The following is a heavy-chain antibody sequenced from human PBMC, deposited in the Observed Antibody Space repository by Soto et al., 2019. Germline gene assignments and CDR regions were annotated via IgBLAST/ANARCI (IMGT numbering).Heavy chain of an antibody. Sequence: SETLSLTCTVSGGSISSSSYYWGWIRQPPGKGLEWIGSIYYSGSTYYNPSLKSRVTISVDTSKNQFSLKLSSVTAADTAVYYCASHGITMVRGVATDYWGQGTLVTV. CDR1: GGSISSSSYY. CDR2: IYYSGST. D-gene: IGHD3-10*01. J-gene: IGHJ4*02. CDR3: ASHGITMVRGVATDY. V-gene: IGHV4-39*01.